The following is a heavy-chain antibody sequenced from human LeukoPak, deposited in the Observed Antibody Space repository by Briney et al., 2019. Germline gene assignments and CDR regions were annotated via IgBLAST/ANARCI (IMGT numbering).Heavy chain of an antibody. CDR3: ARGLRYCSSTSCSRNWFDP. Sequence: SETLSLTCAVYGGSFSGYYWSWIRQPPGKGLEWIGVINHSGSTNYNPSLKSRVTISVDTSKNQFSLKLSSVTAADTAVYYCARGLRYCSSTSCSRNWFDPWGQGTLVTVSS. CDR2: INHSGST. D-gene: IGHD2-2*01. J-gene: IGHJ5*02. V-gene: IGHV4-34*01. CDR1: GGSFSGYY.